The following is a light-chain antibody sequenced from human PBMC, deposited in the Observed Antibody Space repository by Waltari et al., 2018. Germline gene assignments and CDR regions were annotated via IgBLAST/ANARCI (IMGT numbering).Light chain of an antibody. CDR3: HQYGSFPAT. CDR2: AGS. J-gene: IGKJ4*01. Sequence: EIVLTQSPGTLSLSPGERVTLSCRASKSVTSSFLVWYQQKPGQAPRLLIYAGSTRATGIPDRFSGSGSATDFTLTISRLEPEDFAVYYCHQYGSFPATFGGGTKVEIK. CDR1: KSVTSSF. V-gene: IGKV3-20*01.